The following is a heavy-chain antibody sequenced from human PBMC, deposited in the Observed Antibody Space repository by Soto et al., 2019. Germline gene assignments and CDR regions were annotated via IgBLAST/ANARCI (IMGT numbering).Heavy chain of an antibody. CDR1: GGSINSSNW. CDR3: AREGPATIAADLSWFDP. J-gene: IGHJ5*02. D-gene: IGHD6-13*01. Sequence: QVQLQESGPGLVKPSRTLSLTCAVSGGSINSSNWWTWVRQPPGKGLEWIGNIDHSGNTNYNPSLKSRVTITVDTSKNQFSLRLSSVTAADTATYYCAREGPATIAADLSWFDPWGQGTLVTVSS. V-gene: IGHV4-4*02. CDR2: IDHSGNT.